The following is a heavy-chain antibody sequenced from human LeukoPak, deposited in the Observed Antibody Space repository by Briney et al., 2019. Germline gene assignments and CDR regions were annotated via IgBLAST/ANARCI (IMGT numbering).Heavy chain of an antibody. V-gene: IGHV4-34*01. CDR3: ARGRNWNYPAFWAFDI. D-gene: IGHD1-7*01. CDR2: INHSGST. Sequence: SETLSLTCAVYGGSFSGYYWSWIRQPPGKGLEWIGEINHSGSTNYNPSLKSRVTISVDTSKNQFSLKLSSVTAADTAVYYCARGRNWNYPAFWAFDIWGQGTMVTVSS. CDR1: GGSFSGYY. J-gene: IGHJ3*02.